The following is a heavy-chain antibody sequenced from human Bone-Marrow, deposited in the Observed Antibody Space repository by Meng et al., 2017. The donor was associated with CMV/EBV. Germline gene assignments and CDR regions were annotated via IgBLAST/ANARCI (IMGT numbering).Heavy chain of an antibody. CDR3: ARGGVIGY. CDR1: GFTFSSYA. V-gene: IGHV3-21*01. J-gene: IGHJ4*02. Sequence: LRLSCAASGFTFSSYAMSWVRQAPGKGLEWVSSISSSSSYIYYADSVKGRFTISRDNAKNSLYLQMNSLRAEDTAVYCCARGGVIGYWGQGTLVTVSS. CDR2: ISSSSSYI.